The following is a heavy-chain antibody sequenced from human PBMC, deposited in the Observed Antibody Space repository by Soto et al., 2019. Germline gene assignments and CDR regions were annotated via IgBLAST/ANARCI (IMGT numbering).Heavy chain of an antibody. V-gene: IGHV4-59*01. Sequence: SETLSLTCTVSGGSISSYYWSWIRQPPGKGLEWIGYIYYSGSTNYNPSLKSRVTISVDTSKNQFSLKLSSVTAADTAVYYCARVTYYDFWSGYSNNWFDPWGQGTLVTVSS. CDR3: ARVTYYDFWSGYSNNWFDP. CDR2: IYYSGST. D-gene: IGHD3-3*01. CDR1: GGSISSYY. J-gene: IGHJ5*02.